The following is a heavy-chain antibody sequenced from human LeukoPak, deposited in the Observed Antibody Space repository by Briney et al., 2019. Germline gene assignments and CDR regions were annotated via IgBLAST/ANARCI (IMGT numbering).Heavy chain of an antibody. J-gene: IGHJ4*02. CDR3: AIAVMVAVAGGRFDY. V-gene: IGHV4-39*07. Sequence: GKKMEWIGRSYYSVSNYYNPSLTSRVTISVDTSNNQFSLKLTSVTAADTAVYYCAIAVMVAVAGGRFDYWGQETLVTVSA. CDR2: SYYSVSN. D-gene: IGHD6-19*01.